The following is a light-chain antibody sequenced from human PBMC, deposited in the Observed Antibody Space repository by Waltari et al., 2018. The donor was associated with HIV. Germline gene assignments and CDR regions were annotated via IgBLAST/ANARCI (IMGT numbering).Light chain of an antibody. Sequence: EIVLTQSPATLSLSPGERATLSCRDSQSVRRYLAWYQQKPGQAPRLLIFESSNRATGIPARFSGSGSGTDFTLTISNLEPDDFAVYFCQHRANWPELAFGGGTTV. CDR1: QSVRRY. V-gene: IGKV3-11*01. CDR3: QHRANWPELA. J-gene: IGKJ4*01. CDR2: ESS.